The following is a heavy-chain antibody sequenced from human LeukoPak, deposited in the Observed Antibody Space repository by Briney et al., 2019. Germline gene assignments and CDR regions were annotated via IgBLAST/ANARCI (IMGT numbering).Heavy chain of an antibody. CDR2: IYSSGST. V-gene: IGHV4-4*07. Sequence: SETLSLTCTVSGDSISNYYWTWIRQPAGKGLEWIGRIYSSGSTNYNPSLKSRVTMSVDTSKNQFSLKLSSVTAADTAVYYCARTIVGATDYYMDVWGKGTTVTVSS. CDR3: ARTIVGATDYYMDV. D-gene: IGHD1-26*01. J-gene: IGHJ6*03. CDR1: GDSISNYY.